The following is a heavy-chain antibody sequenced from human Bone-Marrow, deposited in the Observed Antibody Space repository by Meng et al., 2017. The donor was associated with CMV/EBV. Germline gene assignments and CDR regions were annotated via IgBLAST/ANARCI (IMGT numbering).Heavy chain of an antibody. J-gene: IGHJ5*02. CDR1: GGSISSSSYY. Sequence: SETLSLTCTVSGGSISSSSYYWGWIRQPPGKGLEWIGSIYYSGSTYYNPSLKSRVTISVDTSKNQFTLKLSSVTAADTAVYYCASLASYNWFDPWGQGTLVTVSS. CDR3: ASLASYNWFDP. V-gene: IGHV4-39*01. D-gene: IGHD3-3*02. CDR2: IYYSGST.